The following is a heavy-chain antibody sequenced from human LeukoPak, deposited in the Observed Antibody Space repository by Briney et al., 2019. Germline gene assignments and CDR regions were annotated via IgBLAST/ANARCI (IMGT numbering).Heavy chain of an antibody. Sequence: ASVKVSCKASGYTFTSYYMHWVRQAPGQGLEWMGWINPNSGGTNYAKKFQGGVTMTRDTSISTGYLELSRLRSDDTAVYYCARDRAEGGGTDAFDMWGQGTMVTVSS. CDR1: GYTFTSYY. D-gene: IGHD3-16*01. J-gene: IGHJ3*02. V-gene: IGHV1-2*02. CDR2: INPNSGGT. CDR3: ARDRAEGGGTDAFDM.